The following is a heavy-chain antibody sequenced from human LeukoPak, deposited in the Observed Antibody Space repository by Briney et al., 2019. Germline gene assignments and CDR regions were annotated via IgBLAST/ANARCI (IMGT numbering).Heavy chain of an antibody. CDR1: GFTFSSYS. CDR3: AREAYGDYELLVDY. D-gene: IGHD4-17*01. Sequence: GGSLRLSCAASGFTFSSYSMNWVRQAPGKGLEWVAVIWYDGSNKYYADSVKGRFTISRDNSKNTLYLQMNSLRAEDTAVYYCAREAYGDYELLVDYWGQGTLVTVSS. V-gene: IGHV3-33*08. CDR2: IWYDGSNK. J-gene: IGHJ4*02.